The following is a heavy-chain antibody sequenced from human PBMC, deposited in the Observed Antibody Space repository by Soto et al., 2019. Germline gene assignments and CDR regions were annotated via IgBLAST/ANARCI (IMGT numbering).Heavy chain of an antibody. CDR2: TYQSGSA. J-gene: IGHJ6*04. CDR1: GGSITSGGYS. Sequence: SETLSLTCTVSGGSITSGGYSWTWIRQSPGKGLEWIGYTYQSGSAYYNPSLKSRVTISVDRSKNQFSLNLTSVTAADMAAYYCARDYYGMDVWGKGTKATV. CDR3: ARDYYGMDV. V-gene: IGHV4-30-2*06.